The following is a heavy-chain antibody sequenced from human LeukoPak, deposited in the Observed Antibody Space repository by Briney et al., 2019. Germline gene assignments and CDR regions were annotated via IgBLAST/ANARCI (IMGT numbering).Heavy chain of an antibody. Sequence: SETLSLTCTVSGASISSSFWSWIRQSPGKGLEWIAYIYYTGSTQYNPSLKSRLTISLDTSKNQFSLRLSSVTAADTAIYYCARRITVSATNWFDPWGQGTLVTVSS. CDR1: GASISSSF. D-gene: IGHD6-19*01. CDR2: IYYTGST. V-gene: IGHV4-59*01. CDR3: ARRITVSATNWFDP. J-gene: IGHJ5*02.